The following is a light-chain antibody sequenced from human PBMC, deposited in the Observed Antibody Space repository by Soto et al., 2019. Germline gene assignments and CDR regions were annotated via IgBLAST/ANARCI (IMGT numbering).Light chain of an antibody. CDR2: EAS. V-gene: IGKV3-20*01. J-gene: IGKJ1*01. Sequence: EIVLTHSPSTLSLSPGSRANLSCRASQSVSSTYLTWYQQKPGKAPRLLIYEASRRATGIPERLSGSGYGTDLSLTISRLETEDFAVYYCQHYDSLRWTFGLGTKVDIK. CDR3: QHYDSLRWT. CDR1: QSVSSTY.